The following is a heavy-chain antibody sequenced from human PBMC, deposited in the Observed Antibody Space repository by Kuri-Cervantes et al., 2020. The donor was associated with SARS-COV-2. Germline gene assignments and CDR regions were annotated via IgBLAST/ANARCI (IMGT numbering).Heavy chain of an antibody. D-gene: IGHD3-10*01. CDR2: IYHSGST. V-gene: IGHV4-38-2*02. J-gene: IGHJ6*03. Sequence: SETLSLTCAVSGYSISSGYYWGWIRQPPGKGLEWIGSIYHSGSTYYNPSLKSRVTISVDTSKNQFSLKLSSVTAADTAVYYCARDEGSYYYYMDVWGKGTTVTVSS. CDR1: GYSISSGYY. CDR3: ARDEGSYYYYMDV.